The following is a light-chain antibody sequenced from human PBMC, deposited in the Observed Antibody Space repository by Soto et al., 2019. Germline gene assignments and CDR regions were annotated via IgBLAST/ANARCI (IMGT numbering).Light chain of an antibody. Sequence: DIQMTQSPSSLSASVGDRVTITCQASQDISNYLNWYQQKPGKAPKLLIYDASNLETGVPSRFSGSGSGTDFTFTISSLQPKVFATYYGQHYNNPPLPFGGGPRWRSN. CDR3: QHYNNPPLP. CDR1: QDISNY. J-gene: IGKJ4*01. CDR2: DAS. V-gene: IGKV1-33*01.